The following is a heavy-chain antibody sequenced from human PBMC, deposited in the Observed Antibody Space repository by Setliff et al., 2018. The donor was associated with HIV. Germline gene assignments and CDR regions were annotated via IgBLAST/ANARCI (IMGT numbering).Heavy chain of an antibody. V-gene: IGHV1-3*01. CDR2: VNADNGNT. J-gene: IGHJ5*02. D-gene: IGHD6-19*01. CDR3: AREGQWLA. Sequence: ASVKVSCKASGYTFTNYALHWVRQAPGQRLEWMGWVNADNGNTKYSEKFQGRVTITRDTAASTVYMELSSLKSEDTAVYYCAREGQWLAWGQGTLVTVSS. CDR1: GYTFTNYA.